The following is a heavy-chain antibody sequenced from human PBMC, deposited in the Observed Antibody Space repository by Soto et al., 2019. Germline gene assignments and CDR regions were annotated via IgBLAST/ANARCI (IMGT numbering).Heavy chain of an antibody. CDR1: GGSISSYY. J-gene: IGHJ4*02. V-gene: IGHV4-59*01. D-gene: IGHD5-18*01. Sequence: PSETLSLTCTVSGGSISSYYWSWIRQPPGKGLEWIGYIYYSGSTNYNPSLKSRVTISVDTSKNQFSLKLSSVTAADTAVYYCARDLMGYSYGNYFDYWGQGTLVTVSS. CDR3: ARDLMGYSYGNYFDY. CDR2: IYYSGST.